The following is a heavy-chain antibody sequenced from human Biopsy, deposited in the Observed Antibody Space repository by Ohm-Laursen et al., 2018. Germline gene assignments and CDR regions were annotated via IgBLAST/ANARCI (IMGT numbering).Heavy chain of an antibody. D-gene: IGHD5-12*01. Sequence: SDTLSLTWAVYGGSFSGYYWSWIRQPPGKGLEWIGEINQSGSTKYNPSLKRRATLSADSSNSQFSLRLTSVTAADTAIYYCARGSGYFKLDVWGQGTTVTVSS. J-gene: IGHJ6*02. CDR3: ARGSGYFKLDV. V-gene: IGHV4-34*01. CDR2: INQSGST. CDR1: GGSFSGYY.